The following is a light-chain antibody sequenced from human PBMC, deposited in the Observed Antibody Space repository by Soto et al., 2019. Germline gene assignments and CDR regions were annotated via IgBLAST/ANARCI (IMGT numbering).Light chain of an antibody. CDR2: GAS. CDR1: QTVTSNY. J-gene: IGKJ1*01. V-gene: IGKV3-20*01. CDR3: QQYGSSPRT. Sequence: EIVLTQSPGTLSSSPGERATLSCRASQTVTSNYLAWYQQKPGQAPRLLIYGASSRATGIPDRFSGSGSGTDFTLTISRLEPEDFAVYYCQQYGSSPRTFGQGTKVDIK.